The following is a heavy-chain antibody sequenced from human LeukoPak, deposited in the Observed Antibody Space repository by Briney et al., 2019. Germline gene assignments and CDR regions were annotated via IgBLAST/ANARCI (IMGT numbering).Heavy chain of an antibody. CDR1: GFTFSSYS. Sequence: GGSLRLSCAASGFTFSSYSMNWVRQAPGKGLEWVSSISSSSSYIYYADSVKGRFTTSRDNAKNSLYLQMNSLRAEDTAVYYCAREVVTARNAYYYYGMDVWGQGTTVTVSS. CDR2: ISSSSSYI. D-gene: IGHD2-21*02. CDR3: AREVVTARNAYYYYGMDV. V-gene: IGHV3-21*01. J-gene: IGHJ6*02.